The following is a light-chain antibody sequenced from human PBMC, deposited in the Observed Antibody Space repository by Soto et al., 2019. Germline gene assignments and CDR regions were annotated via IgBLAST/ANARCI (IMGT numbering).Light chain of an antibody. CDR3: AAWDDSLSGRV. V-gene: IGLV1-47*01. J-gene: IGLJ3*02. CDR2: RNY. Sequence: QPVLTQSPSASGTPGQRVTISCSGSTPNIGSFDVYWYQQLPGTAPKVLIYRNYQRPSGVPDRFSASKSGTSASLAISGLRSEDEADYYCAAWDDSLSGRVFGGGTKLTVL. CDR1: TPNIGSFD.